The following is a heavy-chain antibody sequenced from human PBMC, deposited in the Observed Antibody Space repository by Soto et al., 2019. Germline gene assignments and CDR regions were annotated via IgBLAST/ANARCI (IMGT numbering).Heavy chain of an antibody. V-gene: IGHV3-30*18. CDR2: ISSDAGDK. CDR3: AKDAYYGSSGFYYYFDF. D-gene: IGHD3-22*01. J-gene: IGHJ4*02. Sequence: QVHLVESGGGVVQPGTSLRLSCAASGSFGFTFSNYGFHWVRQSPGKGLEWVAVISSDAGDKQYVDSVKGRFTISRDNIRNTLYLQMDSLRPEDTAVYYCAKDAYYGSSGFYYYFDFWGQGTLVTVSS. CDR1: GSFGFTFSNYG.